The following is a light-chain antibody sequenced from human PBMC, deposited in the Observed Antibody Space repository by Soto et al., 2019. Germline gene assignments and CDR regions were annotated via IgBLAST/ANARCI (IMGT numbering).Light chain of an antibody. CDR3: QQYNDYSWT. J-gene: IGKJ1*01. CDR1: QSISAW. V-gene: IGKV1-5*03. Sequence: DIQMTQSPSTLSASVGDSVSINCRASQSISAWLAWYQQKPGKAPRLLIYKASTLEIGVPSRFSGSGSGTESTLTISSLQPDDVAIYYCQQYNDYSWTFGQGTKV. CDR2: KAS.